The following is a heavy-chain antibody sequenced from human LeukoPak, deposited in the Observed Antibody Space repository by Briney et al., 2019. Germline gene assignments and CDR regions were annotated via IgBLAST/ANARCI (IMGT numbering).Heavy chain of an antibody. CDR2: ISVSGGT. D-gene: IGHD3-10*01. Sequence: PGGSLRLPCTASGFAFIRHAINWVRQAPGKGLEWVSAISVSGGTYYGDSVKGRFTISRDNSKNMVHLQMNSLRAEDTAVYYCARVDPPAGSGTYYSFDYWGQGTLVTVSS. CDR1: GFAFIRHA. V-gene: IGHV3-23*01. CDR3: ARVDPPAGSGTYYSFDY. J-gene: IGHJ4*02.